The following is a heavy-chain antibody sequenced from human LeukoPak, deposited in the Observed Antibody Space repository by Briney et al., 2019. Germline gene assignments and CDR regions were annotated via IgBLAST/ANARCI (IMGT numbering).Heavy chain of an antibody. CDR2: IYPGDSDT. J-gene: IGHJ6*02. CDR3: ARHPQRRDILTGYYRSYYYYGMDV. D-gene: IGHD3-9*01. Sequence: GESLKISCKGSGYSFTSCWIGWVRQMPGKGLEWMVIIYPGDSDTRYSPPFQGQVTISADKSISTAYLQWSSLKASDTAMYYCARHPQRRDILTGYYRSYYYYGMDVWGQGTTVTVSS. CDR1: GYSFTSCW. V-gene: IGHV5-51*01.